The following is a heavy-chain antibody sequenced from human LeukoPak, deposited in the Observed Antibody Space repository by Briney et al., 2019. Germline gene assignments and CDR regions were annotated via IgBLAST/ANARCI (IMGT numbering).Heavy chain of an antibody. CDR1: GFTFSSYG. D-gene: IGHD2-15*01. CDR2: INWNGGST. J-gene: IGHJ4*02. Sequence: GGSLRLSCVASGFTFSSYGMSWVRQAPGKGLEWVSGINWNGGSTGYADSVKGRFSISRDNDKSALYLQMNSLRAEDTGLYYCASGVVAANYFDYWGQGTLVTVSS. V-gene: IGHV3-20*04. CDR3: ASGVVAANYFDY.